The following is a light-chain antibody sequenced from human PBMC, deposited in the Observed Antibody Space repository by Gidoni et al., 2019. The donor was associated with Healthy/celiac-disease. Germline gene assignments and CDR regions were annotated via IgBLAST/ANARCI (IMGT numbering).Light chain of an antibody. J-gene: IGKJ3*01. Sequence: EIVLTQSPATLSLSPGERAPLSYSASQSVSSYLAWSQQKPGQAPRLLIYDASNRATGIPARFSGSGSGTDFTLTISSLEPEDFAGYYCQQRSNWPRGTFGPGTKVDIK. CDR1: QSVSSY. CDR2: DAS. V-gene: IGKV3-11*01. CDR3: QQRSNWPRGT.